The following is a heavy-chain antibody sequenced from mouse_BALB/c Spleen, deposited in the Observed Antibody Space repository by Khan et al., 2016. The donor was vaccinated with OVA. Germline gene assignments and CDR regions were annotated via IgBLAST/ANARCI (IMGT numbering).Heavy chain of an antibody. D-gene: IGHD1-1*02. J-gene: IGHJ4*01. CDR2: ISFYYDNT. Sequence: QVQLQQSGPELVRPGVSVKISCKGSSYTFPDYAMHWVKQSHAKGLEWIGVISFYYDNTNYTKKFEGKDTMTVDTSSGTAYMELARLTTEDSAVYYCARGGGISVPSSAFDYWGHGTSVTVSS. CDR1: SYTFPDYA. V-gene: IGHV1S137*01. CDR3: ARGGGISVPSSAFDY.